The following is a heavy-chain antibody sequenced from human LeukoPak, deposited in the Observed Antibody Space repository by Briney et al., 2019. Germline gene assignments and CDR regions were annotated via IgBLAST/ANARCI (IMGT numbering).Heavy chain of an antibody. CDR1: GGSISSYY. D-gene: IGHD3-22*01. V-gene: IGHV4-59*12. CDR2: IYYSGST. J-gene: IGHJ4*02. CDR3: ARGGAGYYYDSSGYNY. Sequence: PSETLSLTCTVSGGSISSYYWSWIRQPPGKGLEWIAYIYYSGSTNYNPSLKSRVTISADTSKNQFSLKLSSVTAEDTAVYYCARGGAGYYYDSSGYNYWGQGTLVTVSS.